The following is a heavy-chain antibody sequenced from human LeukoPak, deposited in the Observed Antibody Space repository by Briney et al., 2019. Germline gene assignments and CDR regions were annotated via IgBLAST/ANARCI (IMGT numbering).Heavy chain of an antibody. CDR3: ARDAGGWWFGELGPLDY. D-gene: IGHD3-10*01. CDR1: GFTFSSYS. CDR2: ISSSSSYI. V-gene: IGHV3-21*01. J-gene: IGHJ4*02. Sequence: GGSLRLSCAASGFTFSSYSMNWVRQAPGKGLEWVSSISSSSSYIYYADSVKGRFTISRDNTKNSLFLQMNSLRAEDTAVYYCARDAGGWWFGELGPLDYWGQGTLVTVSS.